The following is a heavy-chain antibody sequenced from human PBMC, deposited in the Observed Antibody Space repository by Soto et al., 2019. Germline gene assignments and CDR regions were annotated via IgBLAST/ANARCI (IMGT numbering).Heavy chain of an antibody. CDR3: ARDRGGNRVNWFDP. CDR2: IYYSGTT. V-gene: IGHV4-31*03. D-gene: IGHD3-10*01. CDR1: GGSISSGYYS. Sequence: QVQLQESGPGLVKPSQTLSLTCTVSGGSISSGYYSWTWIRQHPGKGLEWIGYIYYSGTTYYNPSLKSRVTISVDTSKNHLSLNLSSVTAADTAVYYCARDRGGNRVNWFDPWGQGTLVTVSS. J-gene: IGHJ5*02.